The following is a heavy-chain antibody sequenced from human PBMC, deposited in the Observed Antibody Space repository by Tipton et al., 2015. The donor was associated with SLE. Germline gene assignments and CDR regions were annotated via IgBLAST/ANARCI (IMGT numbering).Heavy chain of an antibody. V-gene: IGHV4-31*03. Sequence: TLSLTCTVSGGSISSGGYYWTWIRQLPGKGLEWIGYIYYSGNTYYNPALGCRLTLSVDTSKDQFSLRRTPVTAADTAVFFCARATDWNLSPDVWCKGTPVTVSS. CDR2: IYYSGNT. J-gene: IGHJ6*04. D-gene: IGHD1-7*01. CDR3: ARATDWNLSPDV. CDR1: GGSISSGGYY.